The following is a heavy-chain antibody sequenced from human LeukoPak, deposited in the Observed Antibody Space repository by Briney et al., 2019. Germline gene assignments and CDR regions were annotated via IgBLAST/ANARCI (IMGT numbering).Heavy chain of an antibody. CDR1: GGSFSGYY. CDR2: IYYSGST. D-gene: IGHD6-13*01. V-gene: IGHV4-59*01. CDR3: ARQYSSSWYPNFDY. J-gene: IGHJ4*02. Sequence: TETLSLTCAVYGGSFSGYYWCWIRQPPGKGLEWIGYIYYSGSTNYNPSLKSRVTISVDTSKNQFSLKLSSVTAADTAVYYCARQYSSSWYPNFDYWGQGTLVTVSS.